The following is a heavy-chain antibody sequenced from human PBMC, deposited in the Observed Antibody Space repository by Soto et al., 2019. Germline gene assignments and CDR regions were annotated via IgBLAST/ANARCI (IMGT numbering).Heavy chain of an antibody. J-gene: IGHJ4*02. V-gene: IGHV3-33*01. CDR1: GFPFSSYG. CDR2: IWYDGSNK. Sequence: VQLVESGGGVVQPGRSLRLSCAASGFPFSSYGMHWVRQAPGKGLDWVAVIWYDGSNKDYADSVKGRFTISRDNSKNTLYLQMNNLRADDTAVYYCASSINWGQGTLVTVSS. CDR3: ASSIN.